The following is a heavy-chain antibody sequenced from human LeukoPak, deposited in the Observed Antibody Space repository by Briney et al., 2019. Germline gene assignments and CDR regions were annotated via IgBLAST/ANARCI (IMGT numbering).Heavy chain of an antibody. CDR2: IYYSGST. D-gene: IGHD3-22*01. CDR3: ARDNTIYYDSSGYYGGPYYFDY. V-gene: IGHV4-31*03. Sequence: PSETLSLTCTVSGGSISSGGYYWRRLRQHPGKGLEWIGYIYYSGSTYYNPSLKSRVTISVDTSKNQFSLKLSSVTAADTAVYYCARDNTIYYDSSGYYGGPYYFDYWGQGTLVTVSS. J-gene: IGHJ4*02. CDR1: GGSISSGGYY.